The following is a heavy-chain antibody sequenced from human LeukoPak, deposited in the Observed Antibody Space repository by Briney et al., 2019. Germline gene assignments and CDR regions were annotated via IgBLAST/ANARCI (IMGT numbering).Heavy chain of an antibody. CDR3: ARSWFWEQRPFDY. Sequence: PSETLSLTCTVSGGSVSSGSYYWSWIRQPPGKGLEWIGYIYYSGSTNYNPSLKSRVTISVDTSKNQFSLKLSSVTAADTAVYYCARSWFWEQRPFDYWGQGTLVTVSS. CDR2: IYYSGST. CDR1: GGSVSSGSYY. V-gene: IGHV4-61*01. J-gene: IGHJ4*02. D-gene: IGHD3-10*01.